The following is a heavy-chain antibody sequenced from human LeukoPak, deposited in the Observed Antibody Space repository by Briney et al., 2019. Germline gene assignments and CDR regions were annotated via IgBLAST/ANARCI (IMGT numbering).Heavy chain of an antibody. V-gene: IGHV6-1*01. Sequence: SQTLSLTCAISGDSVSRNSWNWIRQSPSRGLGWLGRTYYRSKWYNDYAVSVKSRITINPDTSKNQFSLQLNSVTPEDTAVYYCARDDYDSSGYYLGRLDYWGQGTLVTVSS. D-gene: IGHD3-22*01. CDR1: GDSVSRNS. CDR3: ARDDYDSSGYYLGRLDY. J-gene: IGHJ4*02. CDR2: TYYRSKWYN.